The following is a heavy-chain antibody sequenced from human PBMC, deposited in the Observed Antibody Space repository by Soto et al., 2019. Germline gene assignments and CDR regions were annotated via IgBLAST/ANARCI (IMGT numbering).Heavy chain of an antibody. CDR2: IIPIFGTA. D-gene: IGHD2-21*02. CDR1: GGTFSSYA. CDR3: ARERTYCGGDCYSNYFDY. V-gene: IGHV1-69*13. J-gene: IGHJ4*02. Sequence: ASLKVSCKTSGGTFSSYAISWVRQAPGQGLEWMGGIIPIFGTANYAQKFQGRVTITADESTSTAYMELSSLRSEETAVYYCARERTYCGGDCYSNYFDYWGQGTLVTVSS.